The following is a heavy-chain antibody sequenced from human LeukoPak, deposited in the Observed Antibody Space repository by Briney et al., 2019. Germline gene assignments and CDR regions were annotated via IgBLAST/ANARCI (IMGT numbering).Heavy chain of an antibody. CDR1: GFTFSSYA. Sequence: TGGSLRLSCAASGFTFSSYAMSWVRQAPGKGLEWVSVIVGSGGSTYYADSVKGRFTISRDNSKNTLYLNMTSLRVEDTAVYYCANDLYNWNYGAMLDYWGQGTLVTVSS. CDR2: IVGSGGST. D-gene: IGHD1-7*01. J-gene: IGHJ4*02. CDR3: ANDLYNWNYGAMLDY. V-gene: IGHV3-23*01.